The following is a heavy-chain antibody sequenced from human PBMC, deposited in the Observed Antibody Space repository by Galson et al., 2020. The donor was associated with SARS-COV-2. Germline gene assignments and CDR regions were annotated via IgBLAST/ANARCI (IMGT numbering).Heavy chain of an antibody. CDR1: GYRFTSYW. CDR2: VFPGDSET. J-gene: IGHJ6*02. Sequence: GESLKISCQASGYRFTSYWIGWVRQMPGKGLEWMGIVFPGDSETRYSPSFQGQVTISADKSISTAYLQWSSLKASDTAMYYCARHTADCSNGICYADYYHGMDVWGQGTAVTVSS. CDR3: ARHTADCSNGICYADYYHGMDV. D-gene: IGHD2-8*01. V-gene: IGHV5-51*01.